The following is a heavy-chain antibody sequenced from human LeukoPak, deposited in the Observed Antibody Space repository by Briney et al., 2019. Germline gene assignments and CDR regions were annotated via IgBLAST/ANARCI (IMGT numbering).Heavy chain of an antibody. CDR1: GFTFSTFA. Sequence: GGSLRLSCAASGFTFSTFAMHWVRQAPGEGLEWVAVISYDGNNEYNADSVKGRFTISRDNSKNTLYLQMNSLRVEDTAVYYCARVNSNNFDYWGQGTLVTVSS. CDR2: ISYDGNNE. J-gene: IGHJ4*02. D-gene: IGHD1/OR15-1a*01. V-gene: IGHV3-30-3*01. CDR3: ARVNSNNFDY.